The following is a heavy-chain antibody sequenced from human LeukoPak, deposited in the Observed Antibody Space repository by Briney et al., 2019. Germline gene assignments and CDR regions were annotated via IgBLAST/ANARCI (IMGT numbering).Heavy chain of an antibody. CDR3: VTYASMGY. CDR1: GFTVTSSW. Sequence: GGSLRLSCVVSGFTVTSSWMSWARQAPGKGLDWGANIKQDGREKHYVDSVKGRFTVSRDNAKNSLYLEMNSLRAEDTGVYYCVTYASMGYWGQGTLVTVSS. CDR2: IKQDGREK. J-gene: IGHJ4*02. D-gene: IGHD2-8*01. V-gene: IGHV3-7*02.